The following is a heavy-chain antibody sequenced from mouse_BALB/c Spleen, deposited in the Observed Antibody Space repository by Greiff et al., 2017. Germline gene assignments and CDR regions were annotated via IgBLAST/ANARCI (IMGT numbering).Heavy chain of an antibody. CDR1: GFNIKDTY. V-gene: IGHV14-3*02. CDR3: ARLDGSFAY. CDR2: IDPANGNT. Sequence: EVKLQESGAELVKPGASVKLSCTASGFNIKDTYMHWVKQRPEQGLEWIGRIDPANGNTKYDPKFQGKATITADTSSNTAYLQLSSLTSEDTAVYYCARLDGSFAYWGQGTLVTVSA. D-gene: IGHD2-3*01. J-gene: IGHJ3*01.